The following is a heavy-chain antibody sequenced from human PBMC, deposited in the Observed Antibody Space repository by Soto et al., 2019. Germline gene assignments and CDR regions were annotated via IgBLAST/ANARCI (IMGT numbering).Heavy chain of an antibody. V-gene: IGHV3-73*01. CDR3: TRQGLTQTD. CDR1: GFTFSGSA. CDR2: IRSKANSYAT. Sequence: GGSLRLSCAASGFTFSGSAMHWVRQASGKGLEWVGRIRSKANSYATAYAASVKGRFTISRDDSKNTAYLQMNSLKTEDTAVYYCTRQGLTQTDWGQGTLVTVSS. D-gene: IGHD2-21*02. J-gene: IGHJ4*02.